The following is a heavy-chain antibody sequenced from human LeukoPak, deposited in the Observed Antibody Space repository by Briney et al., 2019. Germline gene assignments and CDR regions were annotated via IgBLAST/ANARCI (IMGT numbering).Heavy chain of an antibody. CDR2: ISGDGGST. CDR3: AKDITSSWYIATGAFDI. V-gene: IGHV3-43*02. CDR1: GFTFDDYA. J-gene: IGHJ3*02. Sequence: GSLRLSCAASGFTFDDYAMHWVRQAPGKGLEWVSLISGDGGSTYYADSVKGRFTISRDNSKNSLYLQMNSLRTEDTALYYCAKDITSSWYIATGAFDIWGQGTMVTVSS. D-gene: IGHD6-13*01.